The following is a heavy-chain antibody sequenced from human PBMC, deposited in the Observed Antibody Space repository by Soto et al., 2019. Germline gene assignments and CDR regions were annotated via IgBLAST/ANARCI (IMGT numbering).Heavy chain of an antibody. CDR1: GFTFSYYW. Sequence: EVQLVESGGGLVQPGESPRLSCAASGFTFSYYWMHWVRQAPGKGLVWVSRIHSDGSSTTYADSVKGRFTISRDNARNTLYLQMNSLRAEDTAVYYCARGDRGAFDLWGQGTVVTVSS. CDR3: ARGDRGAFDL. D-gene: IGHD1-26*01. CDR2: IHSDGSST. V-gene: IGHV3-74*01. J-gene: IGHJ3*01.